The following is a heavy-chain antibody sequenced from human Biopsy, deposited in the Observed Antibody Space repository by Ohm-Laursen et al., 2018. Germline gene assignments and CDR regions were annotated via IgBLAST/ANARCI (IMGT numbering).Heavy chain of an antibody. Sequence: SETLSLTCTVSGGSINSYYWSWMRQPAGKGLEWIGRLFTSGTTNYSPSLNNRVTTSVDTSKNQFSLRLTSVTAADTAVYYCVRGGSGSFPFDYWGPGTLVTVSS. CDR2: LFTSGTT. D-gene: IGHD3-10*01. J-gene: IGHJ4*02. CDR1: GGSINSYY. CDR3: VRGGSGSFPFDY. V-gene: IGHV4-4*07.